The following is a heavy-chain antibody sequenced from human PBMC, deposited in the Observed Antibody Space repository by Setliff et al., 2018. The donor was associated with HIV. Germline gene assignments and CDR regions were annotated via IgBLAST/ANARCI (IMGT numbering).Heavy chain of an antibody. CDR2: INPNSGGT. CDR3: ATLFIGYPDS. Sequence: RASVKVSCKASGYMFSGFHMHWVRQAAGQGLEWMGRINPNSGGTNYAQKFQGRVTMTRDTSISTAYMELSRLRSDDTAVYYCATLFIGYPDSWGQGTLVTVSS. J-gene: IGHJ5*02. D-gene: IGHD3-9*01. V-gene: IGHV1-2*06. CDR1: GYMFSGFH.